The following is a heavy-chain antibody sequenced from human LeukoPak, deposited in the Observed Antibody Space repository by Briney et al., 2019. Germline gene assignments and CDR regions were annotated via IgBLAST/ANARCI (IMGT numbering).Heavy chain of an antibody. Sequence: ASVKVSCKASGYTFTGYYMHWVRQAPGQGLEWMGWINPNSGGTNYAQKFQGRVIMTRDTSISTAYMELSRLRSDDTAVYYCARGSDSYGYFGYYHLDVWGKGTTVTVSS. CDR3: ARGSDSYGYFGYYHLDV. J-gene: IGHJ6*03. CDR2: INPNSGGT. D-gene: IGHD5-18*01. V-gene: IGHV1-2*02. CDR1: GYTFTGYY.